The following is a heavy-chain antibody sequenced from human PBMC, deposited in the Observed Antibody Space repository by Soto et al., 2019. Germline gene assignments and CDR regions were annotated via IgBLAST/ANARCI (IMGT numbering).Heavy chain of an antibody. V-gene: IGHV4-4*07. D-gene: IGHD3-3*01. Sequence: PSETLSLTGTVSGGSISNYYCNWIRQPAGKGLEWIGRIDTSGITNYNPSLKIRVTMSVYTSKQEFSLKLSSVTAADTALYYCARGGQDFWSGPFDYWGRGALVTVSS. J-gene: IGHJ4*02. CDR2: IDTSGIT. CDR3: ARGGQDFWSGPFDY. CDR1: GGSISNYY.